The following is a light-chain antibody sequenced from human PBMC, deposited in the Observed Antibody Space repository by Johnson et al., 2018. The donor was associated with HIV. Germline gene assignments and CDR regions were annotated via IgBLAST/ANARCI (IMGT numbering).Light chain of an antibody. CDR1: SSNIGSNY. CDR2: END. V-gene: IGLV1-51*01. J-gene: IGLJ1*01. CDR3: ATWHSSLTSGGV. Sequence: QSVLTQPPSVSAAPGQKVIISCSGRSSNIGSNYVSWYQHLPGTAPKLLIYENDKRPSGIPDRFSASKSATSATLGITGLQTGDEADYYCATWHSSLTSGGVFGTGTKGTVL.